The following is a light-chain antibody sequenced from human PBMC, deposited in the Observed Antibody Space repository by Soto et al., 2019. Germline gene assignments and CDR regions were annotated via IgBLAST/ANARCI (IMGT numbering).Light chain of an antibody. J-gene: IGKJ1*01. Sequence: DIQMTQSPSTLSASVGDRVTITCRASQSISSWLAWYQQKPGKAPKLLIYDASSLESGVPSRFSGSVSGTEFPLTISSLQLDDFAAYYCQQYNSYSPTFGQGTKVEIK. V-gene: IGKV1-5*01. CDR2: DAS. CDR3: QQYNSYSPT. CDR1: QSISSW.